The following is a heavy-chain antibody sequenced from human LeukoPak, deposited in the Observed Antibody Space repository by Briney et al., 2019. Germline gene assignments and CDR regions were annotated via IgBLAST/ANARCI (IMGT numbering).Heavy chain of an antibody. CDR3: ARVATGSYDWFDP. V-gene: IGHV3-66*01. Sequence: GSLRLSCAASGFSVSRNFMTWVRQAPGKGLEWVSIMYGDGSTYNADSVKGRFTISRDNSKNTVFLQMNSLRAEDTAVYFCARVATGSYDWFDPWGQGTLVTVSS. D-gene: IGHD3-10*01. CDR2: MYGDGST. J-gene: IGHJ5*02. CDR1: GFSVSRNF.